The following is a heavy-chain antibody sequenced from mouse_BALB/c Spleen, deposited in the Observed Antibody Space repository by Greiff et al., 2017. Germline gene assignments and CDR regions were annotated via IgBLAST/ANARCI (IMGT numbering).Heavy chain of an antibody. CDR3: AGAGDLDY. Sequence: VQLQQSGAELVKPGASVKLSCTASGFHIKDTYMHWVKQRPEQGLEWIGRIDPANGNTKYDPKFQGKATITEDTSYNTAYLQLSSLTSEDTAVYYCAGAGDLDYWGQGTTLTVSS. J-gene: IGHJ2*01. D-gene: IGHD3-1*01. CDR2: IDPANGNT. V-gene: IGHV14-3*02. CDR1: GFHIKDTY.